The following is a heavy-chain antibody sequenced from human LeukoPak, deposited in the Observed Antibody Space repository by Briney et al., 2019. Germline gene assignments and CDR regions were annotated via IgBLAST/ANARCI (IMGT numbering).Heavy chain of an antibody. Sequence: GGSLRLSCAASGFTFSDYYMSWIRQAPGKGLEWVSYISSSSSYTNYADSVKGRFTISRDNAKNSLYLQMNSLRAEDTAIYYCARDLRVRRLYSDYWGQGILVTVSS. D-gene: IGHD3-10*01. CDR2: ISSSSSYT. CDR3: ARDLRVRRLYSDY. CDR1: GFTFSDYY. J-gene: IGHJ4*02. V-gene: IGHV3-11*06.